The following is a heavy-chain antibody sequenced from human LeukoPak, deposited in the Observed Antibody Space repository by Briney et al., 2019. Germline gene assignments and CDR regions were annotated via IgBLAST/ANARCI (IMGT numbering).Heavy chain of an antibody. Sequence: GGSLRLSCAASGFTFSSYSMNWVRQAPAKGLEWVSSISSSSSYIYYADSVQGRFTISRDNAKNTLYLQMNSLRAEDTAVYYCAKDRRAGSYDYWGQGTLVTVSS. CDR3: AKDRRAGSYDY. CDR2: ISSSSSYI. J-gene: IGHJ4*02. CDR1: GFTFSSYS. D-gene: IGHD3-10*01. V-gene: IGHV3-21*04.